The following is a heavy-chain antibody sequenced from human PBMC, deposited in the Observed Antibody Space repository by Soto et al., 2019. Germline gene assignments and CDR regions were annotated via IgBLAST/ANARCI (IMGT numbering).Heavy chain of an antibody. D-gene: IGHD5-18*01. V-gene: IGHV6-1*01. J-gene: IGHJ6*02. CDR1: GDSVSSNSAT. CDR2: TYYRSKWYN. CDR3: ARVQPVTSMDV. Sequence: SQTLSLTCAISGDSVSSNSATCNWIRQSPSRGLEWLGRTYYRSKWYNDYAVSVKSRITINPDTSKNQFSLQLNSVTPEDTALYYCARVQPVTSMDVWGQGTTVTVSS.